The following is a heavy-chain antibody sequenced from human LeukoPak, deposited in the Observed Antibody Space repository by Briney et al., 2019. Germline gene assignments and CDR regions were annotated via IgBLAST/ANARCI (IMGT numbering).Heavy chain of an antibody. CDR1: GFTFSSYG. Sequence: GGSLRLSCAASGFTFSSYGMHWVRQAPRKGLEWGAVISYDGSNKYYADSVKGRYTISRDNSKNTLYLQMNSLRAEDTAVYYCAKDPYYYDSSGYYGSWGQGTLVTVSS. CDR2: ISYDGSNK. CDR3: AKDPYYYDSSGYYGS. V-gene: IGHV3-30*18. J-gene: IGHJ5*02. D-gene: IGHD3-22*01.